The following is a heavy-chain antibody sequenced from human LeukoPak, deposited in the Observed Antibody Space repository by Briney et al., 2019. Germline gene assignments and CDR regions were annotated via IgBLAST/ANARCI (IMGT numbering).Heavy chain of an antibody. CDR1: GGSISSYY. D-gene: IGHD3-22*01. Sequence: SETLSLTCTVSGGSISSYYWSWIRQPPGKGPEWIGYIYYSGSTNYNPSLKSRVTISVDTSKNQFSLKLSSVTAADTAVYYCARDKKTYYYDSSGYSGIDYWGQGTLVTVSS. V-gene: IGHV4-4*08. J-gene: IGHJ4*02. CDR2: IYYSGST. CDR3: ARDKKTYYYDSSGYSGIDY.